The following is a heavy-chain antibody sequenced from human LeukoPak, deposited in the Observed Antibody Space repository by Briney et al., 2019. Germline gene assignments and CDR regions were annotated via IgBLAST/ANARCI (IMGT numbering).Heavy chain of an antibody. V-gene: IGHV3-23*01. J-gene: IGHJ4*02. Sequence: GGSLRLSCAASGFTFSSCAMSWVRQAPGKGLEWVSAISGSGGSTYYADSVKGRFTISRDNSKNTLYLQMNSLRAEDTAVYYCAKDPPMIVVGNVVNYWGQGTLVTVSS. D-gene: IGHD3-22*01. CDR3: AKDPPMIVVGNVVNY. CDR1: GFTFSSCA. CDR2: ISGSGGST.